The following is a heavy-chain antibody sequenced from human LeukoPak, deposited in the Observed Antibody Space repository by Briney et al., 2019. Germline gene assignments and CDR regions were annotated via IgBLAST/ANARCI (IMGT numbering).Heavy chain of an antibody. V-gene: IGHV4-34*01. Sequence: SETLSLTCAVYGGSFSGYYWSWIRQPPGKGLEWIGEINHSGSTNYNPSLKSRVTISVDRSKNQFSLKLSSVTAADTAVYYCARGPSLYYYGSGSYYGLYYFDYWGQGTLVTVSS. CDR1: GGSFSGYY. D-gene: IGHD3-10*01. J-gene: IGHJ4*02. CDR2: INHSGST. CDR3: ARGPSLYYYGSGSYYGLYYFDY.